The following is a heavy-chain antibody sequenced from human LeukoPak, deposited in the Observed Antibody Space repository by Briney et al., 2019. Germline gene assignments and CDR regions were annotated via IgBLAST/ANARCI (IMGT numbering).Heavy chain of an antibody. Sequence: SETLSLTCTVSGGSISSSSYYWGWIRQPPGKGLEWIGSIYYSGSTYYNPSLKSRVTISVDTSKNQFSLKLSSVTAADTAVYYCASHYYDSSGSVDYWGQGTLVTVSS. CDR1: GGSISSSSYY. J-gene: IGHJ4*02. CDR2: IYYSGST. V-gene: IGHV4-39*07. CDR3: ASHYYDSSGSVDY. D-gene: IGHD3-22*01.